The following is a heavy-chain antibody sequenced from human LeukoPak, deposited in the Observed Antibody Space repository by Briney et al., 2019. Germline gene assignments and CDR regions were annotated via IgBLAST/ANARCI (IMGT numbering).Heavy chain of an antibody. Sequence: SETLSLTCTVSGGSISSYYWSWIRQPPGKGLEWIGYMYYSGSTNYNPSLKSRVTISVDTSKNQFSLKLNSVTAADTAVYYCARDRSVGYYGSGRYYYYYYYMDVWGKGTTVTISS. CDR1: GGSISSYY. CDR2: MYYSGST. V-gene: IGHV4-59*12. CDR3: ARDRSVGYYGSGRYYYYYYYMDV. J-gene: IGHJ6*03. D-gene: IGHD3-10*01.